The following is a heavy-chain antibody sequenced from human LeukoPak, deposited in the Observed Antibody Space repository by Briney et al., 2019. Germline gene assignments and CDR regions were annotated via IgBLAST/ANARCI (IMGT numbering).Heavy chain of an antibody. CDR2: IYYSGST. V-gene: IGHV4-39*01. CDR3: ARTKEYYFDY. CDR1: GGSISSSSYY. Sequence: SETLSPTCTVSGGSISSSSYYWGWIRQPPGKGLEWIGSIYYSGSTYYNPSLKSRVTISVDTSKNQFSLKLSSVTAADTAVYYCARTKEYYFDYWGQGTLVTASS. J-gene: IGHJ4*02.